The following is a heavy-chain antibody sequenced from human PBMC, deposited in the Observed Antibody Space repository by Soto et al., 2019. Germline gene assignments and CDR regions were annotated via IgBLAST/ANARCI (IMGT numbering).Heavy chain of an antibody. CDR3: ARSSGGSGKLWNYYGMDV. J-gene: IGHJ6*02. CDR2: ISSGSSYI. Sequence: EVQLVESGGGLVKPGGSLRLSCAASGFTFSSYSMNWVRQAPGKGLEWVSSISSGSSYIYYADSVKGRFTISRDNVKXSXFLQMNSLRAEDTAVYYCARSSGGSGKLWNYYGMDVWGQGTTVTVSS. V-gene: IGHV3-21*06. D-gene: IGHD3-10*01. CDR1: GFTFSSYS.